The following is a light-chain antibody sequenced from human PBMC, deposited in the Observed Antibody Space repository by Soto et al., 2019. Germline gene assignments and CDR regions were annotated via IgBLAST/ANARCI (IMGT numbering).Light chain of an antibody. Sequence: DIVMTQSPDSLAVSLGERATINLKSSQSFLYSSNNKNYLAWYQQKPGQPPKLLIYWASTRESGVPDRFSGSGSGTDFTLTISSLQAEDVAVYYCQQYYSTPWTFGQGTKVDIK. CDR1: QSFLYSSNNKNY. CDR3: QQYYSTPWT. V-gene: IGKV4-1*01. CDR2: WAS. J-gene: IGKJ1*01.